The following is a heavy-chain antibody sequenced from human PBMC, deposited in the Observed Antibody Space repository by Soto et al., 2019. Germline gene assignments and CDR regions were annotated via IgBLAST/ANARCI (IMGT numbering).Heavy chain of an antibody. J-gene: IGHJ4*02. CDR1: GDSVSSNNYY. CDR3: ARDVNDSSGSQGFDY. CDR2: IHYSGDT. Sequence: PSETLSLTCTVIGDSVSSNNYYWSWIRQRPGKGLEWIGYIHYSGDTYDNPSLTSRITMSMDVSKNQFSPNLRSVTAADTAIYYCARDVNDSSGSQGFDYWGQGTLVTVYS. D-gene: IGHD3-22*01. V-gene: IGHV4-31*03.